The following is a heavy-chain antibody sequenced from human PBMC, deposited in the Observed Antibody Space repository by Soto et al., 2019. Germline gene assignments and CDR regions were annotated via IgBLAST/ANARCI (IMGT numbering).Heavy chain of an antibody. CDR1: GFTFSSYA. D-gene: IGHD3-10*01. Sequence: GGSLRLSCAASGFTFSSYAMSWVRQAPGKGLEWVSAISGSGGSTYYADSVKGRFTISRDNSKNTLYLQMNSLRAEDTAVYYCAKDGGYSMVRGDPNWFDPWGQGTLVTVSS. J-gene: IGHJ5*02. V-gene: IGHV3-23*01. CDR2: ISGSGGST. CDR3: AKDGGYSMVRGDPNWFDP.